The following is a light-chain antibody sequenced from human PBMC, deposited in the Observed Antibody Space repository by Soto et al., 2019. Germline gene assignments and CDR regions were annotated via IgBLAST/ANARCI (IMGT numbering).Light chain of an antibody. J-gene: IGKJ1*01. CDR2: KAS. CDR1: QSISSW. Sequence: QMTQSPSTLSASVGDRVTITCRASQSISSWLAWYQQKPGKAPKLLIYKASSLESGVPSRFSGSGSGTEFTLNISSLQPDDFATYYCQQYNSYPWTFGQGTKVEIK. V-gene: IGKV1-5*03. CDR3: QQYNSYPWT.